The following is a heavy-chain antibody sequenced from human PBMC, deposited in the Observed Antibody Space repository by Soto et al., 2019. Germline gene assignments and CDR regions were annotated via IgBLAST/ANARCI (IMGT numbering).Heavy chain of an antibody. J-gene: IGHJ3*02. Sequence: GGSLRLCCAASGFTFSSYWMSWVRQAPGKGLEWVANIKQDGSEKYYVDSVKGRFTISRDNAKNSLYLQMNSLRAEDTAVYYCARASQGRLRAFDIWGQGTMVTVSS. V-gene: IGHV3-7*01. CDR2: IKQDGSEK. D-gene: IGHD5-18*01. CDR3: ARASQGRLRAFDI. CDR1: GFTFSSYW.